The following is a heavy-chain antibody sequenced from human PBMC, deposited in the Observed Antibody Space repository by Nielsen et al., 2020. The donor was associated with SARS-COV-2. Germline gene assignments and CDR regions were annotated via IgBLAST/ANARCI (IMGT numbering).Heavy chain of an antibody. CDR1: GFTFSSYG. D-gene: IGHD4-17*01. J-gene: IGHJ3*02. CDR3: AKGTYGDSAFDI. Sequence: GSLKISCAASGFTFSSYGMHWVRQAPGKGLEWVAVISYDGSNKYYADSVKGRFTISRDNSKNTLYLQMNSLRAEDTAVYYCAKGTYGDSAFDIWGQGTMVTVSS. CDR2: ISYDGSNK. V-gene: IGHV3-30*18.